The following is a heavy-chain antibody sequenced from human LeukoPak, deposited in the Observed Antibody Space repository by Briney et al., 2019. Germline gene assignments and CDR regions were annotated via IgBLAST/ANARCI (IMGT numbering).Heavy chain of an antibody. J-gene: IGHJ5*02. CDR3: ARGPTIVVVVAAIWFDP. CDR2: IYYSGST. Sequence: SQTLSLTCTVSGGSISSGDYYWSWIRQPPGKGLEWIGYIYYSGSTYYNPSLKSRVTISVDTSKNQFSLKPSSVTAADTAVYYCARGPTIVVVVAAIWFDPWGQGTLVTVSS. D-gene: IGHD2-15*01. CDR1: GGSISSGDYY. V-gene: IGHV4-30-4*01.